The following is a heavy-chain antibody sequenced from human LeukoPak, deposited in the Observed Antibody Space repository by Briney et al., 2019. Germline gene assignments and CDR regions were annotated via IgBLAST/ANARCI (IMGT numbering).Heavy chain of an antibody. CDR2: IRYDRSDK. CDR1: GFTFSSYG. Sequence: GGSLRLSCAASGFTFSSYGMHWVRQAPGKGLEWVAFIRYDRSDKYYADSVKGRFTISRDNSKNTLYLQMNSLRAEDTAVYYCAKRGAGVSSSGYINNWFDPWGQGTRVPVSS. D-gene: IGHD6-13*01. CDR3: AKRGAGVSSSGYINNWFDP. J-gene: IGHJ5*02. V-gene: IGHV3-30*02.